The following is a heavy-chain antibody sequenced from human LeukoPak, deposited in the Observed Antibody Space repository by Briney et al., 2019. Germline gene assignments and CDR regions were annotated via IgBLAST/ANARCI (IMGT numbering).Heavy chain of an antibody. CDR2: ISGSGVST. CDR1: GFTFTSYA. V-gene: IGHV3-23*01. CDR3: AKPEAIVAVPAPIGMGLDP. D-gene: IGHD2-2*01. Sequence: GGSLRLSCVASGFTFTSYAMSWVRQAPGKGLEWVSSISGSGVSTYYADSVKGRFSISRDNSKNTLYLQMNSLRAEDTALYYCAKPEAIVAVPAPIGMGLDPWGQGTLVTVSS. J-gene: IGHJ5*02.